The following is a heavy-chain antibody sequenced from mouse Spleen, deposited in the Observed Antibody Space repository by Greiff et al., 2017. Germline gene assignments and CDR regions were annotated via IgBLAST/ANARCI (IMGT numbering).Heavy chain of an antibody. CDR3: AMGGTYYGNFDY. V-gene: IGHV1-74*01. Sequence: QVQLQQPGAELVKPGASVKVSCTASGYTFTSYWMHWVTQSPGQGLEWIGRIRTSDSDTNYNQKFKGKATLTVDKSSSTAYMQLSSLTSEDSAVYYCAMGGTYYGNFDYWGQGTTLTVSS. CDR1: GYTFTSYW. D-gene: IGHD2-10*01. CDR2: IRTSDSDT. J-gene: IGHJ2*01.